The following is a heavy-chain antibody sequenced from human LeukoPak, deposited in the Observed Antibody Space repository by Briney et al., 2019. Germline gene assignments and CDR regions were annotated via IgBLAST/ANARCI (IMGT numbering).Heavy chain of an antibody. CDR1: VGSIGSNSWF. V-gene: IGHV4-39*07. CDR2: IYYSGST. Sequence: PSETLSLTCIVSVGSIGSNSWFWGWIRQPPGKGLGWIGSIYYSGSTYYNPSLKGRVTVSLDTSKNQFSLKLSSVTAADTAVYHCVRDRTGGLYYMDVWGKGTTVTVS. D-gene: IGHD1-1*01. CDR3: VRDRTGGLYYMDV. J-gene: IGHJ6*03.